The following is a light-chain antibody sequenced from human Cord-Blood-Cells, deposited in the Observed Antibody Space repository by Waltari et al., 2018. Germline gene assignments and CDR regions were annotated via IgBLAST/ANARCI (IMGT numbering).Light chain of an antibody. J-gene: IGLJ3*02. CDR2: RNK. V-gene: IGLV1-47*01. Sequence: QSVLTQPPSASGTPGQRVTISCSGSSSNIGSNYVYWYQQLPGTAPKLLIYRNKPRPSGVPDRFSGSKSGTSASLASSGLRSEDEADYYCAAWDDSLSGWVFGGGTKLTVL. CDR3: AAWDDSLSGWV. CDR1: SSNIGSNY.